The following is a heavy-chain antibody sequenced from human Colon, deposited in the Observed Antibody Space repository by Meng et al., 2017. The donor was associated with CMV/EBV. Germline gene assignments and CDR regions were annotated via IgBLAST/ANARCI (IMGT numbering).Heavy chain of an antibody. Sequence: GESLKISCAASGFTFSSYAMSWVRQAPGKGLEWVSVIYSGGSSTYYADSVKGRFTISRDNSKNTLYLQMNSLRAEDTAVYYCASTGPLYGLYFCYWGQGTLVTVSS. CDR1: GFTFSSYA. D-gene: IGHD2-8*01. CDR3: ASTGPLYGLYFCY. V-gene: IGHV3-23*03. CDR2: IYSGGSST. J-gene: IGHJ4*02.